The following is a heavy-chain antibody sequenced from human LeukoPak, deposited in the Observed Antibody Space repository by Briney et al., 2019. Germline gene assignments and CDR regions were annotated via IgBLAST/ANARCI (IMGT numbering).Heavy chain of an antibody. CDR2: IYHSGNT. CDR1: GYSISSGYY. CDR3: ARTTEGGYTYNYFYYYYMDV. Sequence: SETLSLTCIVSGYSISSGYYWDWIRQPPGKGLEWIGSIYHSGNTYYNPSLKSRISISVDTSKNQFSLKLSSVTAADTAVYYCARTTEGGYTYNYFYYYYMDVWGKGTTVTISS. V-gene: IGHV4-38-2*02. J-gene: IGHJ6*03. D-gene: IGHD5-18*01.